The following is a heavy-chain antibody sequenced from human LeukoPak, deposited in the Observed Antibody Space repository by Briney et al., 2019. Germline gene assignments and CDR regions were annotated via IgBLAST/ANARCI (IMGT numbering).Heavy chain of an antibody. CDR3: VRDSSLLY. V-gene: IGHV3-74*01. J-gene: IGHJ4*02. Sequence: QPGGSLRLSCAASGFTLSAHWMYWVRQDPGKGLVGVSRINPDGSYTSYADSVKGRFTISRDHAKNTLYLQMDSLRAEDTAVYYCVRDSSLLYWGQGALVIVSS. CDR2: INPDGSYT. D-gene: IGHD6-13*01. CDR1: GFTLSAHW.